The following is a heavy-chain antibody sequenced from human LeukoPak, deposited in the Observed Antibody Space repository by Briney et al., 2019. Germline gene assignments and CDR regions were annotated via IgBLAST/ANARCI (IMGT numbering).Heavy chain of an antibody. V-gene: IGHV3-11*06. Sequence: PGGSLRLSCAASGFTFSDYYMSWIRQAPGKGLEWVSSISSSSSYIYYADSVKGRFTISRDNAKNSLYLQMNSLRAEDTAVYYCARRGYSSSWQRTGYGNRWFDPWGQGTLVTVSS. J-gene: IGHJ5*02. CDR2: ISSSSSYI. D-gene: IGHD6-13*01. CDR3: ARRGYSSSWQRTGYGNRWFDP. CDR1: GFTFSDYY.